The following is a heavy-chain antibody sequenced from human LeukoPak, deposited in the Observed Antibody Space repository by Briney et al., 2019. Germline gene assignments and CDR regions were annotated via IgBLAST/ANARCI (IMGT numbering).Heavy chain of an antibody. V-gene: IGHV3-74*01. J-gene: IGHJ4*02. CDR1: GFTFSTYW. Sequence: SGGSLRLSCAASGFTFSTYWMDWVRHGPGKGLVWVSHINSDGSSTDYADSVKGRFTIPRDNAENTLYLQMNSLRAEDAAVYYCVRQHGYWGQGTLVTVPS. CDR3: VRQHGY. CDR2: INSDGSST.